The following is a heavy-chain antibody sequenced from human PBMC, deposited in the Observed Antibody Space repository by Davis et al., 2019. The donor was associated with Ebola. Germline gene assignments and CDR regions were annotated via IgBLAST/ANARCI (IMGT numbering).Heavy chain of an antibody. J-gene: IGHJ6*02. V-gene: IGHV1-58*02. Sequence: SVKVSCKASGFTFTSSAMQWVRQARGQGLEWIGWIVVGSGNTNYAQKFQERVTITRDMSTSTAYMELSSLRSEDTAVYYCAAKASSGWSYGMDAWGQGTTVTVSS. D-gene: IGHD6-19*01. CDR3: AAKASSGWSYGMDA. CDR1: GFTFTSSA. CDR2: IVVGSGNT.